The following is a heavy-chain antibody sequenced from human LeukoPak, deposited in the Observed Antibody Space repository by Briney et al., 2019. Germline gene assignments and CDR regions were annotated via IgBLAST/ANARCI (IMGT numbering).Heavy chain of an antibody. CDR2: VDPEDGET. CDR1: GYTFTDYY. J-gene: IGHJ4*02. CDR3: ATLGVYDTLDC. D-gene: IGHD3-3*01. V-gene: IGHV1-69-2*01. Sequence: ASVKVSCKVSGYTFTDYYMHWVQQAPGKGLEWMGLVDPEDGETIYAEKFQGRVTITADTSTDTAYMELSSLRSEDTAVYYCATLGVYDTLDCWGQGTLVTVSS.